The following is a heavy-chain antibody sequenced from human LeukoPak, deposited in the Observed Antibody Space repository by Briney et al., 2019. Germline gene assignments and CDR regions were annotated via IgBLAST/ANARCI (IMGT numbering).Heavy chain of an antibody. CDR1: GYSFTSYW. V-gene: IGHV5-51*01. D-gene: IGHD6-19*01. CDR3: ARLGLYSSGWYEVVNQDY. J-gene: IGHJ4*02. CDR2: IYPGDSDT. Sequence: HGESLKISCKGSGYSFTSYWIGWVRQMPGKGLEWMGIIYPGDSDTRYSPSFQGQVSISAGKSISTAYLQWSSLKASDTAMYYCARLGLYSSGWYEVVNQDYWGQGTLVTVSS.